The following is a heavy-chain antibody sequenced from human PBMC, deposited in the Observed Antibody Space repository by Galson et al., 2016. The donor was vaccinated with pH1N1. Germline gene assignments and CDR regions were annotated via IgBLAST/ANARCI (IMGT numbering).Heavy chain of an antibody. V-gene: IGHV1-18*01. D-gene: IGHD3-10*01. CDR1: GYMFTSYG. CDR2: ISGYNGNT. CDR3: ARLSGSRWLDP. Sequence: QSGAEVTEPGASVKVSCKASGYMFTSYGITWVRQAPGQGLEWMGLISGYNGNTNYAQKFRGRLTLTTDTSTTTAYMELRILRSDDTAFYYCARLSGSRWLDPWGQGTLVTVSS. J-gene: IGHJ5*02.